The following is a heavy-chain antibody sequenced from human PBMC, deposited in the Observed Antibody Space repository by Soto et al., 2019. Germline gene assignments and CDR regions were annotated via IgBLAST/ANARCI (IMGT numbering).Heavy chain of an antibody. V-gene: IGHV4-61*01. Sequence: TSETLSLTCTVSGGSVTSGNYYWSWIRQPPGKGLEWIGHIYYSGSTNYNPSLKSRVTISVDASKNQFSLKLSSVTAADTAIYYCARGPVVTPFVDYWGQGTLVTASS. CDR1: GGSVTSGNYY. J-gene: IGHJ4*02. CDR3: ARGPVVTPFVDY. CDR2: IYYSGST. D-gene: IGHD2-21*02.